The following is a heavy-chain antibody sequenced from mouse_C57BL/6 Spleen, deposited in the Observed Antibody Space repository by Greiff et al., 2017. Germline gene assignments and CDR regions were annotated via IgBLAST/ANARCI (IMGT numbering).Heavy chain of an antibody. CDR3: ANSNSYFDY. J-gene: IGHJ2*01. CDR1: GYTFTSYT. CDR2: INPSSGYT. V-gene: IGHV1-4*01. D-gene: IGHD2-5*01. Sequence: QVQLQQSGAELARPGASVKMSCKASGYTFTSYTMHWVKQRPGQGLEWIGYINPSSGYTKYNQKFKDKATLTADKSSSTAHMQLSSLTSEDSAVYYCANSNSYFDYWGQGTTLTVSS.